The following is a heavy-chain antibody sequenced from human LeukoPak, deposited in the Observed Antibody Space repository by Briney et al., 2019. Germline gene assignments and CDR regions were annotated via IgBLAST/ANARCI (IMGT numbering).Heavy chain of an antibody. CDR2: ISIDGDYT. V-gene: IGHV3-30*03. CDR3: ARVSYSQIYYYMDV. CDR1: GFTFTSYG. Sequence: GGTLRLSCAASGFTFTSYGMSWVRQFPVRGLEWVAMISIDGDYTSYADSLKGRFTISRDNSKNTLFLQMTSLTAEDTAVYYCARVSYSQIYYYMDVWGKGTTVTVSS. D-gene: IGHD4-11*01. J-gene: IGHJ6*03.